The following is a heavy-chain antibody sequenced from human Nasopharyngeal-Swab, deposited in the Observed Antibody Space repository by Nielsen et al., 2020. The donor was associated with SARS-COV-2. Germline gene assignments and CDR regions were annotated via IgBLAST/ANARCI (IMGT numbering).Heavy chain of an antibody. J-gene: IGHJ4*02. CDR2: IKSKTDGGTT. V-gene: IGHV3-15*01. D-gene: IGHD3-10*01. CDR3: TTDQWFRELGGAY. Sequence: GRQAPGKGLEWVGRIKSKTDGGTTDYAAPVKGRFTISRDDSKNTLYLQMNSLKTEDTAVYYCTTDQWFRELGGAYWGQGTLVTVSS.